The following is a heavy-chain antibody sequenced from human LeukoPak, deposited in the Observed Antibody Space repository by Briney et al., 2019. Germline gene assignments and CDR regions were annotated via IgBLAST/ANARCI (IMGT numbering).Heavy chain of an antibody. CDR2: IWHDGRNT. D-gene: IGHD2-21*01. J-gene: IGHJ3*01. CDR1: GFTFSTYG. V-gene: IGHV3-33*01. CDR3: ARAEIVVLTVHGFDV. Sequence: GGSLRLSCAASGFTFSTYGMHWVRQAPGKGLEWVAVIWHDGRNTFYGDSVKGRFTVSRDNAKNTLFLQMKSLRVEDTATYYCARAEIVVLTVHGFDVWGPGTRVSVSS.